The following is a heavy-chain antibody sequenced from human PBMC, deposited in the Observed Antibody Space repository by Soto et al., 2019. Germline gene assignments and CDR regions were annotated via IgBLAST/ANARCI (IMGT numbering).Heavy chain of an antibody. CDR2: ISCSGGST. CDR3: AKDRGTYYYDSSGYGMDV. J-gene: IGHJ6*02. D-gene: IGHD3-22*01. V-gene: IGHV3-23*01. CDR1: GFTFSSYA. Sequence: GSLRLSCAASGFTFSSYAMSWVRQAPGKGLEWVSAISCSGGSTYYADSVKGRFTISRDNSKNTLYLQMNSLRAEDTAVYYCAKDRGTYYYDSSGYGMDVWGQGTTVTVSS.